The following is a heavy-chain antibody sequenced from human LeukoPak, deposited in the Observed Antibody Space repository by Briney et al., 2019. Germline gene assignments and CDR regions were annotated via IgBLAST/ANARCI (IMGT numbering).Heavy chain of an antibody. CDR3: ARAPPYYDILTGYYPNWFDP. Sequence: SETLSLTCAVSGYSISSGYYWGWIRQPPGKGLEWMGSIYHSGSTYYNPSLKSRVTISVDTSKNQFSLKLSSVTAADTAVYYCARAPPYYDILTGYYPNWFDPWGQGTLVTVSS. D-gene: IGHD3-9*01. V-gene: IGHV4-38-2*01. J-gene: IGHJ5*02. CDR2: IYHSGST. CDR1: GYSISSGYY.